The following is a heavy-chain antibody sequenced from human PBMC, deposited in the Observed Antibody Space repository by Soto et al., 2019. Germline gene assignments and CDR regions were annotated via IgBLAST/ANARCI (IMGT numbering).Heavy chain of an antibody. Sequence: WTWIRQPPGKGLEWMGYIFNSGTTFYNPSLTSRLSISTDTSGNHFSLELRSVTAADTAVYYCALALGPTTGLDYWGQGTLVTVSS. D-gene: IGHD1-26*01. CDR2: IFNSGTT. J-gene: IGHJ4*02. V-gene: IGHV4-31*02. CDR3: ALALGPTTGLDY.